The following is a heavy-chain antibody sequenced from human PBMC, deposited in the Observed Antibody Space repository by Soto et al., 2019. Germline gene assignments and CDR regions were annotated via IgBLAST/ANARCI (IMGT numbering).Heavy chain of an antibody. CDR3: AKLGVVPAAIYYYGMDV. D-gene: IGHD2-2*01. Sequence: PGGSLRLSCAASGFTFSSYAMSWVRQAPGKGLEWVSAISGSGGSTYYADSVKGRFTISRDNSKNTLYLQMNSLRAEDTAVYYCAKLGVVPAAIYYYGMDVWGQGTTVTVSS. CDR2: ISGSGGST. CDR1: GFTFSSYA. J-gene: IGHJ6*02. V-gene: IGHV3-23*01.